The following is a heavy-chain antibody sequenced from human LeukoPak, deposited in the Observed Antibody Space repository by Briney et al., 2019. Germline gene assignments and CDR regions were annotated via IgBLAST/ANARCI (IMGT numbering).Heavy chain of an antibody. J-gene: IGHJ4*02. Sequence: PGGSLRLSCAASGFTFSSYWMSWVRQAPGKGLEWVSAISGSGGSTYYADSVKGRFTISRDNSKNTLYLQMNSLRAEDTAVYYCAKDLPGTMIVVVGPFDYWGQGTLVTVSS. CDR2: ISGSGGST. CDR1: GFTFSSYW. CDR3: AKDLPGTMIVVVGPFDY. D-gene: IGHD3-22*01. V-gene: IGHV3-23*01.